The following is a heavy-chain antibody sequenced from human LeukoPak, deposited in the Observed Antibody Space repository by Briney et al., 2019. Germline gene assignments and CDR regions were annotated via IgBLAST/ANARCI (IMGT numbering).Heavy chain of an antibody. D-gene: IGHD3-16*02. CDR2: IKQDGSEK. V-gene: IGHV3-7*01. CDR3: ARGSSVGYDSIWGNYRWLDY. CDR1: GFTFSSYW. Sequence: PGGSLRLSCAASGFTFSSYWMSWVRQAPGKGLEWVANIKQDGSEKYYVDSVKGRFTISRDNAKNSLYLQMNSLRAEDTAVYYCARGSSVGYDSIWGNYRWLDYWGPGTLVTVSS. J-gene: IGHJ4*02.